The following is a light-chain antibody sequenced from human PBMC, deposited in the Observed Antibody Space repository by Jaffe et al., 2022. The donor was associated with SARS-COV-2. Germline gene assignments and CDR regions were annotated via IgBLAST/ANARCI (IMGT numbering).Light chain of an antibody. Sequence: QSVLTQPPSVSGAPGQRVTISCTGRTTNIGAGYDVHWYQHLPGAAPKLLIYANTKRPSGVPDRFSGSKSGASASLAITGLQAEDEADYYCQSFDTSLRGYVFGTGTKVTVL. J-gene: IGLJ1*01. CDR3: QSFDTSLRGYV. V-gene: IGLV1-40*01. CDR1: TTNIGAGYD. CDR2: ANT.